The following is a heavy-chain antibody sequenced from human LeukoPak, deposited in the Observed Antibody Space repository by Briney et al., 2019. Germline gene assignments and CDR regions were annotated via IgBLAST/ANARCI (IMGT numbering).Heavy chain of an antibody. Sequence: KPSETLSLTCTVSGGSISTSNYYWGWIRQPPGKGLEWIGYIYYSGSTNYNPSLKSRVTISVDTSKNQFSLKLSSVTAADTAVYYCARSVDTAMVTITPFDYWGQGTLVTVSS. CDR2: IYYSGST. CDR3: ARSVDTAMVTITPFDY. D-gene: IGHD5-18*01. J-gene: IGHJ4*02. CDR1: GGSISTSNYY. V-gene: IGHV4-61*05.